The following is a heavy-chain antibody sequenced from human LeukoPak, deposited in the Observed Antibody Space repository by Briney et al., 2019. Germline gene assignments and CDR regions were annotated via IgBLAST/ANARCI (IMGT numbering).Heavy chain of an antibody. CDR2: IYYSGST. CDR1: GGSISSYY. J-gene: IGHJ4*02. Sequence: PSETLSLTCTVSGGSISSYYWSWLRQPTGKGLEWIGYIYYSGSTNYNPSLKSRVTISVDTSKNQFSLKLSSVTAADTAVYYCARVARYSIFDYWGQGTLVTVSS. D-gene: IGHD4-11*01. CDR3: ARVARYSIFDY. V-gene: IGHV4-59*01.